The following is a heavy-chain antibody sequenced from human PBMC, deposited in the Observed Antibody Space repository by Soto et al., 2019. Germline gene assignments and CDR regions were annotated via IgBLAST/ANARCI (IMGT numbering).Heavy chain of an antibody. CDR1: GFTVSSNY. J-gene: IGHJ4*02. CDR3: ASVRYTSGQSLDY. V-gene: IGHV3-66*01. D-gene: IGHD6-19*01. CDR2: IYSGGST. Sequence: EVQLVESGGGLVQPGGSLRLSCAASGFTVSSNYMSWVRQAPGKGLEWVSLIYSGGSTYYADSVKGRFTISRDNSKNTLSLQMNSLRAEDTAVYYCASVRYTSGQSLDYWGQGTLVTVSS.